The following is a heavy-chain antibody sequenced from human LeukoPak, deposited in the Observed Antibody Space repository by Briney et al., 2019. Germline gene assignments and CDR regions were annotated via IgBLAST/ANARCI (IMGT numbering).Heavy chain of an antibody. CDR3: AKDGISISYNYDSSGYLDY. Sequence: GGSLRLSCAASGFTFSNYGMPWVRQAPGKGLEWVAVISYDGSNKYYADSVKGRFTISRDNSKNTLYLQMNSLRAEDTAVYYCAKDGISISYNYDSSGYLDYWGQGTLVTVSS. CDR1: GFTFSNYG. V-gene: IGHV3-30*18. D-gene: IGHD3-22*01. CDR2: ISYDGSNK. J-gene: IGHJ4*02.